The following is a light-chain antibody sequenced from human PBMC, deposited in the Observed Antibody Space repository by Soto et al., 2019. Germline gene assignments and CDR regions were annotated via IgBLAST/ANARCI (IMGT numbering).Light chain of an antibody. J-gene: IGKJ1*01. V-gene: IGKV3-11*01. CDR1: QSVSSY. Sequence: EIVLTQSPATLSLSPGERATLSCRASQSVSSYLAWYQQKPGQAPRLLIYDASNRATGIPARFSGSGSGTDFTLTISSLEPEDFAVYCCQQYGSSPRTFGQGTRVEIK. CDR2: DAS. CDR3: QQYGSSPRT.